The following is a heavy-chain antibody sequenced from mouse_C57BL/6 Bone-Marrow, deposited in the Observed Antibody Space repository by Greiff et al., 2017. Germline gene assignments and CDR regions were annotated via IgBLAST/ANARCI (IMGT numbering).Heavy chain of an antibody. CDR3: ARPANWDYFDY. CDR2: ISSGSSTT. CDR1: GFTFSDYG. J-gene: IGHJ2*01. D-gene: IGHD4-1*01. Sequence: EVMLVESGGGLVKPGGSLKLSCAASGFTFSDYGMHWVRQAPEKGLEWVAYISSGSSTTYYADTVKGRFTISRDNAKNTLFLQMISLMSEDTAMYYCARPANWDYFDYWGQGTTLTVSS. V-gene: IGHV5-17*01.